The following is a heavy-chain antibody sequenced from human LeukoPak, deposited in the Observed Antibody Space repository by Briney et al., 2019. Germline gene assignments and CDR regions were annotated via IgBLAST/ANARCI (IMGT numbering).Heavy chain of an antibody. CDR1: GFTFSSYS. CDR3: ASSDILTGYYDY. Sequence: GGSLRLSCAASGFTFSSYSMNWVRQAPGKGLEWVAGTSYDGSSKYYADSVKGRFTISRDNSKKTLDLQMNSLRFDDTSVYYCASSDILTGYYDYWGQGTLVTVSS. D-gene: IGHD3-9*01. V-gene: IGHV3-30*03. J-gene: IGHJ4*02. CDR2: TSYDGSSK.